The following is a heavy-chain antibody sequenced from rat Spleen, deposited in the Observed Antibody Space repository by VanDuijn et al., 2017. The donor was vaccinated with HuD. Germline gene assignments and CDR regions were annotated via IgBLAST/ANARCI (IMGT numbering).Heavy chain of an antibody. CDR2: ISTGGGST. V-gene: IGHV5-27*01. D-gene: IGHD1-10*01. CDR1: GFTFSNYY. J-gene: IGHJ2*01. Sequence: EVQLVESGGGLVQPGRSLKLSCAASGFTFSNYYMAWVRQAPTKGLEWVAYISTGGGSTYYRDSVKGRFTISRDNAKSTLYLQRARLRSEDTATYYCTTGLPLRAVTTTFDYWGQGVMVTVSS. CDR3: TTGLPLRAVTTTFDY.